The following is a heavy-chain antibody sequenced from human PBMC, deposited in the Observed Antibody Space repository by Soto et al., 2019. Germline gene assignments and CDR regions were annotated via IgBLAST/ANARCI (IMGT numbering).Heavy chain of an antibody. D-gene: IGHD4-17*01. Sequence: GGSLRLSCAASGFTFSSYAMIWVRQAPGKGLEWVSAISGSGGSTYYADSVKGRFTISRDNSKNTLYLQMNSLRAEDTAVYYCARELLIPYGDYGEGAFDIWGQGTMVTVSS. CDR1: GFTFSSYA. J-gene: IGHJ3*02. CDR3: ARELLIPYGDYGEGAFDI. CDR2: ISGSGGST. V-gene: IGHV3-23*01.